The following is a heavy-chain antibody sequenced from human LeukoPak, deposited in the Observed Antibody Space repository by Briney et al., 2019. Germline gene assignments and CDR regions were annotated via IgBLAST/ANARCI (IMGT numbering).Heavy chain of an antibody. J-gene: IGHJ4*02. D-gene: IGHD1-26*01. CDR3: AREALYSGSYN. CDR2: IYTSGST. CDR1: GGSISSGSYY. Sequence: SQTLSLTCTVSGGSISSGSYYWSWIRQPAGKGLEWIGRIYTSGSTNYNPSLKSQVTISVDTSKNQFSLKLSSVTAADTAVYYCAREALYSGSYNWGQGTLVTVSS. V-gene: IGHV4-61*02.